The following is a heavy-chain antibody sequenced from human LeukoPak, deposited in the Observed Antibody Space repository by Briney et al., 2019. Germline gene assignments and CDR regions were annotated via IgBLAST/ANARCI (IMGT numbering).Heavy chain of an antibody. Sequence: GASVKVSCKASGYTFTSYGISWVRQAPGQGLEWMGGIIPIFGTANYAQKFQGRVTITADESTSTAYMELSSLRSEDTAVYYCARAYYDFWSGYHVWGQGTLVTVSS. J-gene: IGHJ4*02. V-gene: IGHV1-69*13. D-gene: IGHD3-3*01. CDR1: GYTFTSYG. CDR2: IIPIFGTA. CDR3: ARAYYDFWSGYHV.